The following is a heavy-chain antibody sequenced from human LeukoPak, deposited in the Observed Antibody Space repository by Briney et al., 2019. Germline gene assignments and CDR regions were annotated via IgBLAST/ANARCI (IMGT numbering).Heavy chain of an antibody. CDR3: ATRTWRGGTTVSSHY. J-gene: IGHJ4*02. CDR2: VDPEDGET. V-gene: IGHV1-69-2*01. Sequence: GASVKVSCKASGYTFTDYYMHWVQQAPGKGLEWMGRVDPEDGETIYAEKFQGRVTITADTSTDTAYMELSSLRSEDTAVYYCATRTWRGGTTVSSHYWGQGTLVTVSS. CDR1: GYTFTDYY. D-gene: IGHD1-7*01.